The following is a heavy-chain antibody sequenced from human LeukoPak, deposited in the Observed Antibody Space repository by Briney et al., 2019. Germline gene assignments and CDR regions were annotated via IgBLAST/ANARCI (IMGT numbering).Heavy chain of an antibody. J-gene: IGHJ4*02. D-gene: IGHD6-25*01. V-gene: IGHV1-3*01. CDR2: INAGHGNT. CDR1: GYTFPTYT. CDR3: AGSGYETGTFDY. Sequence: ASVKVSCKASGYTFPTYTLHWVRQAPGQRLEWMGWINAGHGNTMYSQKFQGRVTVNRDTSAGTVYMELSSLTSEDTAVYYCAGSGYETGTFDYWGQGTQVTVSS.